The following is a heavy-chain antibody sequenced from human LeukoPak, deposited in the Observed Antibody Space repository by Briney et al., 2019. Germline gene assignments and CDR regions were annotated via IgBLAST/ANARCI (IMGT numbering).Heavy chain of an antibody. D-gene: IGHD2-21*02. CDR2: ISGSGGST. CDR1: GFTFSSYA. CDR3: AKDWGLTVVTYFDY. V-gene: IGHV3-23*01. J-gene: IGHJ4*02. Sequence: PAESLRLSCAASGFTFSSYAMSWVRQRLEQGLELVSLISGSGGSTYYADSGKGRFTISRDNSKNTLYLQINSVRGGDTAVYYCAKDWGLTVVTYFDYWGQGTLVTVSS.